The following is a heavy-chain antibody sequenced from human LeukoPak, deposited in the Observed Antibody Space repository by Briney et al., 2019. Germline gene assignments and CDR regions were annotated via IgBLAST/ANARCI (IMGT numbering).Heavy chain of an antibody. D-gene: IGHD3-22*01. V-gene: IGHV3-74*01. J-gene: IGHJ4*02. CDR2: ISDGGSTT. Sequence: PGGSLRLSCAASGFTLSSYWMTWVRQAPGKGLVWVSRISDGGSTTTYADSVKGRFTISRDNAKNTLYLQMNGLRAEDTAVYYCSRSAYYDGSGNYYDYWGQGTLVTVSS. CDR1: GFTLSSYW. CDR3: SRSAYYDGSGNYYDY.